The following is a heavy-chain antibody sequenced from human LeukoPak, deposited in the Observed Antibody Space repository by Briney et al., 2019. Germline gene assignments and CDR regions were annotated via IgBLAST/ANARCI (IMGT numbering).Heavy chain of an antibody. CDR2: VSSSGTRI. J-gene: IGHJ4*02. Sequence: GGSLRLSCAASGFTFSSHAMGWVRQAPGKGLEWVSYVSSSGTRIYYADSVKGRFTISRDNVKNSLYLQMNSLRAEDTAVYYCARDPEYYYDSSGQTGGHWGQGTLVTVSS. D-gene: IGHD3-22*01. CDR3: ARDPEYYYDSSGQTGGH. V-gene: IGHV3-48*04. CDR1: GFTFSSHA.